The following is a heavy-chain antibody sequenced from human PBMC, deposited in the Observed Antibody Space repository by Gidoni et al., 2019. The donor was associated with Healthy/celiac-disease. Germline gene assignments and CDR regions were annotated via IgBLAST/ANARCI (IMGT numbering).Heavy chain of an antibody. Sequence: QVQLVQSGAEVKTPGASVKVSCKASGYPFTNYYMHWVRQAPVQGLDWMGIINPRGGTTSYAQKCQGRITMTRDTFTSTVYMELSSLRSEDTAVYYCARASRSGSGWSDYWGQGTLVTVSS. CDR1: GYPFTNYY. CDR2: INPRGGTT. CDR3: ARASRSGSGWSDY. J-gene: IGHJ4*02. V-gene: IGHV1-46*01. D-gene: IGHD2-15*01.